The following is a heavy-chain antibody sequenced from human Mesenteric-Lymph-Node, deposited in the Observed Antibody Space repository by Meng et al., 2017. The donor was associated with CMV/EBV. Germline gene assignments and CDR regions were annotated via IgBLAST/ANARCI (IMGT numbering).Heavy chain of an antibody. D-gene: IGHD3-10*01. CDR1: GGSISSSNW. CDR3: ARDRGSGGSYYIRWFDS. Sequence: SETLSLTCAVSGGSISSSNWWSWVRQPPGKGLEWIGSIYYSGNTFYNPSLKSRVTLSIDTSKNQFSLRLSSVTAADTAVYYCARDRGSGGSYYIRWFDSWGQGTLVTVSS. J-gene: IGHJ5*01. V-gene: IGHV4-4*02. CDR2: IYYSGNT.